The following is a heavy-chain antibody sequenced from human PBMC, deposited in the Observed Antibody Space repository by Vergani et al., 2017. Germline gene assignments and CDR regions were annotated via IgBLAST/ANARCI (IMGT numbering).Heavy chain of an antibody. D-gene: IGHD6-19*01. CDR1: GFTFSSYG. CDR3: ARDGEYSSGWYPDGYWFDP. V-gene: IGHV3-33*01. J-gene: IGHJ5*02. Sequence: QVQLVESGGGVVQPGRSLRLSCAASGFTFSSYGMHWVRQAPGKGLEWVAVIWYDGSNKYYADSVKGRFTISRDNSKNTLYLQMNSLRAEDTAVYYCARDGEYSSGWYPDGYWFDPWGQGTLVTVSS. CDR2: IWYDGSNK.